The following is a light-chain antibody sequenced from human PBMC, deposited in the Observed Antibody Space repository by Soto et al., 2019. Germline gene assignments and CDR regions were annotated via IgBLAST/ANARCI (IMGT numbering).Light chain of an antibody. CDR1: QSASSY. J-gene: IGKJ2*01. V-gene: IGKV3-11*01. CDR3: QQRTNWVYT. Sequence: EIVLTQSPATLSLSPGERATLSCRASQSASSYLAWYQQKPGQAPRLLIYDASNRATGIPARFSGSGSGTDFTLIISSLEPEDFAVYFCQQRTNWVYTFGQGTKLEIK. CDR2: DAS.